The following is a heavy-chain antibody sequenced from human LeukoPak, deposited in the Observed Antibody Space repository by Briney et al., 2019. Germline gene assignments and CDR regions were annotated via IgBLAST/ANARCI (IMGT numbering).Heavy chain of an antibody. CDR2: INTNTGNP. D-gene: IGHD6-13*01. CDR3: ASVKDIAAAGTGGYYYYYGMDV. V-gene: IGHV7-4-1*02. Sequence: ASVKVSCKASGYTFTSYAMNWVRQAPGQGLEWMGWINTNTGNPTYAQGFTGRFVFSLDTSVSTAYLQISSLKAEDTAVYYCASVKDIAAAGTGGYYYYYGMDVWGQGTTVTVSS. CDR1: GYTFTSYA. J-gene: IGHJ6*02.